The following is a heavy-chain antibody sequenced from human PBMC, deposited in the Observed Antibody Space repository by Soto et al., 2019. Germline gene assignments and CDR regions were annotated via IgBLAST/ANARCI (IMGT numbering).Heavy chain of an antibody. CDR2: IYNSGST. Sequence: SETLSLTCTVSGNPISGYYWSWIRQPPGKGLEWIGYIYNSGSTNYNPSLKSRVTISVDTSKNQFSLKLSSMTAADTAVYYCARGSGSSTPTPFDYWGRGTLVTVSS. CDR3: ARGSGSSTPTPFDY. V-gene: IGHV4-59*01. J-gene: IGHJ4*02. CDR1: GNPISGYY. D-gene: IGHD1-26*01.